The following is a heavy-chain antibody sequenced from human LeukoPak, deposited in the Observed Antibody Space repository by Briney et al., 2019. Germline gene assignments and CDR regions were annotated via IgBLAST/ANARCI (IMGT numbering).Heavy chain of an antibody. CDR2: IYYTGST. Sequence: SETLSLTCSVSGGSISGYYWNWIRLPPGKGLEWIGYIYYTGSTNYNPSLKSRVNMSVDMSKNEVSMKLSSVTAADTALYYCARASVFYDSSGYHIDAFDIWGQGTMVTVSS. CDR3: ARASVFYDSSGYHIDAFDI. V-gene: IGHV4-59*01. J-gene: IGHJ3*02. D-gene: IGHD3-22*01. CDR1: GGSISGYY.